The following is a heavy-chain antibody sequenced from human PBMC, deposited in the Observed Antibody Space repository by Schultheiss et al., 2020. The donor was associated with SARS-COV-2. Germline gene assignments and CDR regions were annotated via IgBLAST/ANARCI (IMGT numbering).Heavy chain of an antibody. CDR3: ARDRSPLGDYNAYFDY. J-gene: IGHJ4*02. V-gene: IGHV1-69*05. CDR1: GGTFSSYA. D-gene: IGHD4-17*01. Sequence: SVKVSCKASGGTFSSYAISWVRQAPGQGLEWMGGIIPIFGTANYAQKFQGRVTITRDTSASTAYMELSSLRSEDTAVYHCARDRSPLGDYNAYFDYWGQGTLVTVSS. CDR2: IIPIFGTA.